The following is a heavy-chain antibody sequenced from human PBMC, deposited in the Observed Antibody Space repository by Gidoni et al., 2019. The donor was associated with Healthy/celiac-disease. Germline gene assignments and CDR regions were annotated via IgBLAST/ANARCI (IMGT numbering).Heavy chain of an antibody. V-gene: IGHV3-48*02. CDR1: GFTFSIYS. D-gene: IGHD2-2*01. J-gene: IGHJ6*03. Sequence: EVQLVESGGGLVQPGGSLRLSCAASGFTFSIYSINWVRQAPGKGLEWVSYISSSSSTIYYADSVKGRFTISRDNAKNSLYLQMNSLRDEDTAVYYCATLHCSSTSCYFWGSGDYYYYMDVWGKGTTVTVSS. CDR3: ATLHCSSTSCYFWGSGDYYYYMDV. CDR2: ISSSSSTI.